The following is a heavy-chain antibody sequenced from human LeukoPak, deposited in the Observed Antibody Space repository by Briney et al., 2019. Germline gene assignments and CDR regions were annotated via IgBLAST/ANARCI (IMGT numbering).Heavy chain of an antibody. V-gene: IGHV3-30*04. CDR1: GFTFSSYA. Sequence: GGSLRLSCAASGFTFSSYAMHWVRQAPGKGLEWVAVISYDGSNKYYADSVKGRFTISRDNSKNTLYLQMNSLRAEDTAVYYCARAQGTRDGYNSPYWGQGTLVTVSS. D-gene: IGHD5-24*01. J-gene: IGHJ4*02. CDR3: ARAQGTRDGYNSPY. CDR2: ISYDGSNK.